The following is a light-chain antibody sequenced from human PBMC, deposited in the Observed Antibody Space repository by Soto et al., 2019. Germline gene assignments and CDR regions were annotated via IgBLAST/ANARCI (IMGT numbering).Light chain of an antibody. CDR2: EVS. Sequence: QSALTQPASVSGSPGQSITISCTGTSSDVGGYNYVSWYQHHPGKAPKLMIYEVSNRPSGVSNRFSGSKSGNTASLTISGLQAEDEADYYCSSYTRSSTPVFGGGTKVTVL. V-gene: IGLV2-14*01. CDR1: SSDVGGYNY. J-gene: IGLJ3*02. CDR3: SSYTRSSTPV.